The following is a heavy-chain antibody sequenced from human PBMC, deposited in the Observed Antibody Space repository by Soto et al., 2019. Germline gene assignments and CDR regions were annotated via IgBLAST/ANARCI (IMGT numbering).Heavy chain of an antibody. V-gene: IGHV4-39*01. CDR2: MYYSGST. CDR3: ARLTVAGTY. CDR1: GGSIISSGYY. D-gene: IGHD6-19*01. Sequence: QLQLQESGPGLVKPSETLSLTCTVSGGSIISSGYYWGWIRQPPGKGLEWIGSMYYSGSTYYNPSLKSRATISVDTSKNQFSLKVSSVTAADTAVYYCARLTVAGTYWGQGTLVTVSS. J-gene: IGHJ4*02.